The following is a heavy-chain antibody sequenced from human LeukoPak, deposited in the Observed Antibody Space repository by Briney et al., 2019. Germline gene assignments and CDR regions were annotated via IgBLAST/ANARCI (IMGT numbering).Heavy chain of an antibody. CDR1: GGSISSYY. J-gene: IGHJ4*02. CDR3: ARGVGIGYYGSGSYIGYYFDY. V-gene: IGHV4-59*12. Sequence: SETLSLTCTVSGGSISSYYWSWIRQPPGKGLEWIGYIYYSGSTNYNPSLKSRVTMSVDTSKNQFSLKLSSVTAADTAVYYCARGVGIGYYGSGSYIGYYFDYWGQGTLVTVSS. CDR2: IYYSGST. D-gene: IGHD3-10*01.